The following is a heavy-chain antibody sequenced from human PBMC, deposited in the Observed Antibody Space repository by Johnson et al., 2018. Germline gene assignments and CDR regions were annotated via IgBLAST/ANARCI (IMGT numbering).Heavy chain of an antibody. J-gene: IGHJ6*04. Sequence: QVQLVQSGAEVKKPGASVKVSCKASGYTFTTYYIHWVRQAPGQGLEWMGIINPSGGRTSYARKFQGRVTMTRDTSTSTVYMELSSLRSEDTAVYYCARDLNVDTPYWMDVWGKGTTVTVSS. D-gene: IGHD5-18*01. CDR1: GYTFTTYY. CDR3: ARDLNVDTPYWMDV. V-gene: IGHV1-46*01. CDR2: INPSGGRT.